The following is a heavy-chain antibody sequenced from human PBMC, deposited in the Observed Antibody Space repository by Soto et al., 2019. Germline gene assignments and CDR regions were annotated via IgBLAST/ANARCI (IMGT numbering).Heavy chain of an antibody. Sequence: QVQLVQSGADVKKPGASVRVSCKASGYTFTDYGITWVRQAPGQGLEWMGWISAKNGDTNLAQKFRGRVTLITDRATGTDYMDLRSLTPDDTAVYYCARDPPETPSDYWGQGTLFTVSS. V-gene: IGHV1-18*01. CDR3: ARDPPETPSDY. J-gene: IGHJ4*02. CDR2: ISAKNGDT. CDR1: GYTFTDYG.